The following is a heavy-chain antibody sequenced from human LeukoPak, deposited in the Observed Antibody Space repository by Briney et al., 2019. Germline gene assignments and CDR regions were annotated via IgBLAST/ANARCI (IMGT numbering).Heavy chain of an antibody. D-gene: IGHD1-26*01. CDR2: INDNGGQR. Sequence: SGGSLRLSCAASGFAFNNYAMTWVRQAPGKELEWVSNINDNGGQRHYADSVKGRFTISRDNSKNTLFLQMDSLRAEDTAVYYCAKTQWKVGATDYFDYWGQGILVTVSS. CDR3: AKTQWKVGATDYFDY. V-gene: IGHV3-23*01. J-gene: IGHJ4*02. CDR1: GFAFNNYA.